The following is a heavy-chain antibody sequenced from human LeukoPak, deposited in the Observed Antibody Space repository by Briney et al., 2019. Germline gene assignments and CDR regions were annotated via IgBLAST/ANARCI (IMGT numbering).Heavy chain of an antibody. J-gene: IGHJ4*02. D-gene: IGHD1-1*01. CDR3: AKASNTWNYFDY. CDR2: ISGSGGST. Sequence: PGGSLRLSCAASGFTFSSFAMSWVRQAPGKGLEWVSAISGSGGSTYYADSVKGRFTISRDNSKNTLPLQMNSLRAEDTAIYYCAKASNTWNYFDYWGQGTLVTVSS. V-gene: IGHV3-23*01. CDR1: GFTFSSFA.